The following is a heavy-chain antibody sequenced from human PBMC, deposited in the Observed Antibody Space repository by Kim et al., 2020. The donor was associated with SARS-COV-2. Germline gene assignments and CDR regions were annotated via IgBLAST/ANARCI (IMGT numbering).Heavy chain of an antibody. J-gene: IGHJ4*02. CDR1: GFTFSGYY. V-gene: IGHV3-11*01. CDR3: ARDGQYSSLAY. CDR2: ISASGDTI. Sequence: GGSLRLSCATSGFTFSGYYMTWVRQAPGKGLEWISYISASGDTIYYADSVNGRFTISRDDSKNSMLLQMNSLRADDTALYYCARDGQYSSLAYWGQGTQVTVSA. D-gene: IGHD6-6*01.